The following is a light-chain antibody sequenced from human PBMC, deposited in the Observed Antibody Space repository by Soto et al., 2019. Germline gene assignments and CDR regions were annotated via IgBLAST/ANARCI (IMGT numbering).Light chain of an antibody. CDR1: QSVSSNY. Sequence: EIVLTQSPDTLSLSPGERATLSCRASQSVSSNYLAWYQQKPGQAPRLLIYGASSRATGIPDRFSGSMSGTGFTLTISRLEPEDFAVYYCQQYGSSPWTFGQGTKVEI. V-gene: IGKV3-20*01. J-gene: IGKJ1*01. CDR3: QQYGSSPWT. CDR2: GAS.